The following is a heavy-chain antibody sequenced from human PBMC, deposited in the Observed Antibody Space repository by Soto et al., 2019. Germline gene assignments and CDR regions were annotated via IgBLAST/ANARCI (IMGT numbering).Heavy chain of an antibody. D-gene: IGHD2-2*01. Sequence: QVQLVQSGAEVKKPGASVKVSCKASGYTFTSYGISWVRQAPGQGLEWMGWISAYNGNTNYAQKLQGRVTMTTDTATSTAYMELRSLRSDETAVYYCARDGLVVPAAPSVRPNAFDIWGQGTMVTVSS. CDR2: ISAYNGNT. J-gene: IGHJ3*02. V-gene: IGHV1-18*01. CDR1: GYTFTSYG. CDR3: ARDGLVVPAAPSVRPNAFDI.